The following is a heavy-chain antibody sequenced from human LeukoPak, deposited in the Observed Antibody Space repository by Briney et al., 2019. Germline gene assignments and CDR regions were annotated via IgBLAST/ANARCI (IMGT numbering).Heavy chain of an antibody. V-gene: IGHV3-23*01. D-gene: IGHD3-22*01. Sequence: PRASLRLSCAASGFTFSSYAMSWVRQAPGKGLEWVSDISGSGRSTYYADSVKGRFTMSRDNSKNTLFLQRNSLRAEDTAVYYCAKHDSSGYYSGEYFQHWGQGILVTVFS. CDR2: ISGSGRST. J-gene: IGHJ1*01. CDR3: AKHDSSGYYSGEYFQH. CDR1: GFTFSSYA.